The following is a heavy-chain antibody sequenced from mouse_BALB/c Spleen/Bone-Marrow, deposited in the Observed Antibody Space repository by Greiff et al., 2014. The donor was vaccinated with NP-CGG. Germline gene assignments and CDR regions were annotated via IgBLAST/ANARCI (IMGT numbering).Heavy chain of an antibody. CDR3: TTLARNYFDY. Sequence: DVQLQESGTVLARPGASVKMSCKASGYTFTSYWMHWVKQRPGQGLEWIGTIYPGNSDTTYNQKFKGKAKLTAVTSTSTAYMELSSLKNEDSAVYYCTTLARNYFDYWGQGTTLTVSS. V-gene: IGHV1-5*01. CDR1: GYTFTSYW. CDR2: IYPGNSDT. J-gene: IGHJ2*01.